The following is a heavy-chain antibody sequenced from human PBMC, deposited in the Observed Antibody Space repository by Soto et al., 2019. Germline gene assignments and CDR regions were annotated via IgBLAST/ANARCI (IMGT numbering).Heavy chain of an antibody. V-gene: IGHV3-30*18. Sequence: QVQLVESGGGVVQSGRSLRLSCVASGFTFRTFGMQWVRQVPGKGLEWVAVVSHDGITQHYADSVKGRFSISRDNFKNTVYLQMYRLRPDDTAVYYCAKEGTPYTSSHLDNWGQGTLVTVSS. CDR2: VSHDGITQ. J-gene: IGHJ4*02. CDR3: AKEGTPYTSSHLDN. D-gene: IGHD6-19*01. CDR1: GFTFRTFG.